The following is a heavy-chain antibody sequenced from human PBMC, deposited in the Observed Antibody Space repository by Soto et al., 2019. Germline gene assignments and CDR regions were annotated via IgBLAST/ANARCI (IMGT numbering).Heavy chain of an antibody. V-gene: IGHV2-5*01. CDR1: GFSLNSTAVG. CDR3: AHGSGWLSDY. CDR2: IYWNDDN. Sequence: QITLKESGPTLVKPTQTLTLTCTFSGFSLNSTAVGVNWNCQPQRKAMEWLALIYWNDDNHYSPSLRSRLTNTKDTTKNQVVLTTTNMDPMDTATIICAHGSGWLSDYWGQGTLVTVSS. J-gene: IGHJ4*02. D-gene: IGHD6-19*01.